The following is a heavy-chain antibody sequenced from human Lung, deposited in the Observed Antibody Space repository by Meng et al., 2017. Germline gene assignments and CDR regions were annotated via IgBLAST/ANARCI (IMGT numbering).Heavy chain of an antibody. CDR1: GGSFSDYY. V-gene: IGHV4-34*01. J-gene: IGHJ4*02. CDR2: INHSGST. CDR3: ARGPTTMAHDFDY. Sequence: QVQLQQWGEGLLNPSETLSLTCVVSGGSFSDYYWSWIRQPPGKGLEWIGEINHSGSTNYNPSLESRATISVDTSQNNLSLKLSSVTAADSAVYYCARGPTTMAHDFDYWGQGTLVTVSS. D-gene: IGHD4-11*01.